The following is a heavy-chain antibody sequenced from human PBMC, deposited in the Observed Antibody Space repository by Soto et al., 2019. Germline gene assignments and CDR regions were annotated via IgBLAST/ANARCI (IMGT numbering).Heavy chain of an antibody. V-gene: IGHV1-46*03. CDR3: ARGWGRYNWNYQNPRFGP. CDR2: INPSGGST. D-gene: IGHD1-7*01. CDR1: GYTFTSYY. Sequence: ASVKVSCKAPGYTFTSYYMHWVRQAPGQGLEWMGIINPSGGSTSYAQKFQGRVTMTRDTSTSTVYMELSSLRSEDTAVYYCARGWGRYNWNYQNPRFGPWGQGTLVTVSS. J-gene: IGHJ5*02.